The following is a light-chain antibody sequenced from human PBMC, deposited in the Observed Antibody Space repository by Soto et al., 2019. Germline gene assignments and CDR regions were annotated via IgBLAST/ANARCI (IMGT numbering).Light chain of an antibody. CDR2: AAS. V-gene: IGKV1-27*01. CDR3: QKYSSVPV. J-gene: IGKJ3*01. Sequence: DIQMTQSPMSLSASVGDRVTITCRASQDIRNFVAWYQQKPGHAPKLLIYAASTLQSGVPSRFSGSGSGTDFTLTINSLQPEDVATYSCQKYSSVPVFGPGTKVEIK. CDR1: QDIRNF.